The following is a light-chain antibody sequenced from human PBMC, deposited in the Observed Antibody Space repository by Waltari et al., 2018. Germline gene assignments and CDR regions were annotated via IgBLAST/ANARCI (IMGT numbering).Light chain of an antibody. CDR2: DVS. V-gene: IGLV2-14*01. CDR1: RRDVGGYNY. Sequence: QSALTQPASVSGSPGQSITIPCPGTRRDVGGYNYVSWFQQHPGKAPKLMISDVSKRPSGVSNRFSGSKSGNTASLTISGLQAEDEADYYCSSYRSSSTSIVFGTGTKVTVL. CDR3: SSYRSSSTSIV. J-gene: IGLJ1*01.